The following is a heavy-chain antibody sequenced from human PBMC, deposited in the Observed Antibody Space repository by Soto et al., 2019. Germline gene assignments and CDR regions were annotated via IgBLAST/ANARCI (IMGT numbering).Heavy chain of an antibody. Sequence: QLQLQESGPGLVKPSETLSLTCSVSGGSISSSSYFWGWIRQPPGKGLEWIGSIYSGSTYYNPSLKSQVPVSVETSKNQFSLKLSSVTAADTAVYYCARHPSDFWFDPWGQGTLVTVSS. J-gene: IGHJ5*02. CDR1: GGSISSSSYF. CDR2: IYSGST. CDR3: ARHPSDFWFDP. D-gene: IGHD2-21*02. V-gene: IGHV4-39*01.